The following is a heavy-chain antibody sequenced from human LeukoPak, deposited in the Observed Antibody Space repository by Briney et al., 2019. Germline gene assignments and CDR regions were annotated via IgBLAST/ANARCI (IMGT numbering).Heavy chain of an antibody. J-gene: IGHJ3*02. Sequence: ASVKVSYKASGGTFSSYAISWVRQAPGQGLEWMGEIIPIFGTANYTQKFQGRVTITADKSTSTAYRELSSLRSEDTAVYYCARQTMVRGVTDAFDIWGQGTMVTVSS. CDR1: GGTFSSYA. CDR3: ARQTMVRGVTDAFDI. D-gene: IGHD3-10*01. CDR2: IIPIFGTA. V-gene: IGHV1-69*06.